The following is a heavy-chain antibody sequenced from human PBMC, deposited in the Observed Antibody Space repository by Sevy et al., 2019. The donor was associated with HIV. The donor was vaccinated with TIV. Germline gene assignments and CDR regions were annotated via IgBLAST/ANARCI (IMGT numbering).Heavy chain of an antibody. CDR2: ISHSGSNI. CDR3: ARYLPASATTFAHFDY. V-gene: IGHV3-48*03. D-gene: IGHD4-17*01. J-gene: IGHJ4*02. Sequence: GGSLRLSCTASGFTFSSYEMNWVRQAPGKGLEWVSYISHSGSNIYYSDSVKGRFTISRDNAKNSLYLQMNSLRAEDTAVYYCARYLPASATTFAHFDYWGRGTLVTVSS. CDR1: GFTFSSYE.